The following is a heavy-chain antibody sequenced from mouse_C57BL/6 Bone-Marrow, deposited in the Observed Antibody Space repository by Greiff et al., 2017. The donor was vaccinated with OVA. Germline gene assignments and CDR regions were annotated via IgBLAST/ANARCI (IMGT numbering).Heavy chain of an antibody. CDR3: WGPITTVVENYAMDY. Sequence: QVTLKESGPGILQPSQTLSLACTFSGISLSTSGMGLSWLRKPSGKALEWLACIWNNDNYYNPSLKSRLPISKETSNYKVFLKLTSVDTAESATYDGAWGPITTVVENYAMDYWGQGTSVTVSS. CDR2: WNNDNY. D-gene: IGHD1-1*01. J-gene: IGHJ4*01. V-gene: IGHV8-2*01. CDR1: ISLSTSGMGL.